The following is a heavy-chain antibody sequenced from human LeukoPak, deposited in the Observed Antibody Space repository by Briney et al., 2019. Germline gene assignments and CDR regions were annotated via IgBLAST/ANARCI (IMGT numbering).Heavy chain of an antibody. V-gene: IGHV4-59*01. CDR1: GGSISSYY. D-gene: IGHD5-24*01. CDR3: ARTTIYPYYYYYGMDV. Sequence: PSETLSLTCTVSGGSISSYYWSWIRQPPGKGLEWIGYIYYSGGTNYNPSLKSRVTISVDTSKNQFSLKLSSVTAADTAVYYCARTTIYPYYYYYGMDVWGQGTTVTVSS. CDR2: IYYSGGT. J-gene: IGHJ6*02.